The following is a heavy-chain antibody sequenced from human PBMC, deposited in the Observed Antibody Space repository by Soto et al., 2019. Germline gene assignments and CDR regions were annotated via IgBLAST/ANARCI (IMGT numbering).Heavy chain of an antibody. V-gene: IGHV3-23*01. D-gene: IGHD4-17*01. CDR3: AKDIYGGYYFDY. CDR1: GFTFSSYA. J-gene: IGHJ4*02. Sequence: EVQLLESGGGLVQPGGSLRLSCAASGFTFSSYAMSWVRQAPGKGLEWVSAISGSGGSTYYADSVKGRFTISRDNSKNTVYLQMNSLRAEDTAVYYCAKDIYGGYYFDYWGQGTLVTVSS. CDR2: ISGSGGST.